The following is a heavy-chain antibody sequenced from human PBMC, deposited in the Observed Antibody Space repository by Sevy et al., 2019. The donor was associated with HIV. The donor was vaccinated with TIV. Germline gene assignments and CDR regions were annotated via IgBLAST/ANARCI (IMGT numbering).Heavy chain of an antibody. CDR1: GFTFSNAW. J-gene: IGHJ6*02. D-gene: IGHD3-3*01. Sequence: GGSLRLSCAASGFTFSNAWMSWVRQAPGKGLEWVGRIKSKTDGGTTDYAAPVKGRFTISRDDSKNTLYLQMNSLKTEETAVYYCTTDQIRYDFWSGYRDYYGMDVWGQGTTVTVSS. V-gene: IGHV3-15*01. CDR3: TTDQIRYDFWSGYRDYYGMDV. CDR2: IKSKTDGGTT.